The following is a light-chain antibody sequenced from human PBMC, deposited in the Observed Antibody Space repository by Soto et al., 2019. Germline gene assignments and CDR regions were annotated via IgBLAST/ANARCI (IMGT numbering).Light chain of an antibody. CDR1: QSISSW. J-gene: IGKJ1*01. Sequence: DIQMTQSPSTLSASVGDRVTITCRASQSISSWLAWYQQKPGKAPKLLIYKASSLESGVPSRFRGRGSGTEFKPTISRLKPDDFATDYCQQYCSYPWTFVQGTKVEI. CDR3: QQYCSYPWT. CDR2: KAS. V-gene: IGKV1-5*03.